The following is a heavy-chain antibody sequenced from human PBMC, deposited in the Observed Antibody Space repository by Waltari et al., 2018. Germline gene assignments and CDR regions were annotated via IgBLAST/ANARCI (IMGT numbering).Heavy chain of an antibody. CDR2: SIPSFGTA. CDR3: ARGLHYYGSGIYNWFDP. Sequence: QVQLVQSGAEVKKPGSSVKVSCKASGGTFSSYAISWVRQAPGQGLEWMGGSIPSFGTANYAQKFQGRVTITADESTSTAYMELSSLRSEDTAVYYCARGLHYYGSGIYNWFDPWGQGTLVTVSS. J-gene: IGHJ5*02. D-gene: IGHD3-10*01. V-gene: IGHV1-69*01. CDR1: GGTFSSYA.